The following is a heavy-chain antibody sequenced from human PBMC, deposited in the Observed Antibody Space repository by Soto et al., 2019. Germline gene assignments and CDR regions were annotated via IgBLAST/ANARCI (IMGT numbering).Heavy chain of an antibody. Sequence: PSETLSLTCTVSGGSISGYYWSWIRQPPGNGLEWIGYMYNTGSTVYNPSFKSRVTISVDTSKNQFSLKLNSVTAADTAVYYCARDLWGYCGTDCYPLDVWGQGSTVTVS. V-gene: IGHV4-59*01. CDR1: GGSISGYY. D-gene: IGHD2-21*02. CDR2: MYNTGST. J-gene: IGHJ6*02. CDR3: ARDLWGYCGTDCYPLDV.